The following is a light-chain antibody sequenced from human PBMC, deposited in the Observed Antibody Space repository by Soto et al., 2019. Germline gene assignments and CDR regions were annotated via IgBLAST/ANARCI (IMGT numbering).Light chain of an antibody. J-gene: IGKJ5*01. CDR3: QQYNNWPPFT. Sequence: EIVMTQSPATLSVSPGERATLSCRASQSVSSNLAWYQQKPGQAPRLLIYGASTRATGIPARFSGSGSGTEFTLTISSLQSEDFAVYYCQQYNNWPPFTFGQGTRLRLN. CDR1: QSVSSN. V-gene: IGKV3-15*01. CDR2: GAS.